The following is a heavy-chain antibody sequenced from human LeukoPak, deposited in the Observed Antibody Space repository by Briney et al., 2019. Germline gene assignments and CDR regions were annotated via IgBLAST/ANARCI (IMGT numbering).Heavy chain of an antibody. D-gene: IGHD2-15*01. V-gene: IGHV3-23*01. Sequence: PGGSLRHSCAASGFTFGSHEMHWVRQTPGKGLDWVSGISASGDSTYYADSVKGRFTISRDNSRNTFFLQMNSLRVEDTALYYCASRDPCSGGSCYGIDYWGRGTLVTVSS. CDR3: ASRDPCSGGSCYGIDY. J-gene: IGHJ4*02. CDR2: ISASGDST. CDR1: GFTFGSHE.